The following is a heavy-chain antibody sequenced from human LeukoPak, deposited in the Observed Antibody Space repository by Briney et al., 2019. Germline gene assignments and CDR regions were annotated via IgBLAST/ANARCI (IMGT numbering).Heavy chain of an antibody. CDR2: ITGSGGST. CDR3: AKRSRYCSGGSCYSWFDY. J-gene: IGHJ4*02. Sequence: QPGGSLRLSCAASGFTFSSYDMSWVRQAPGKGLEWVSAITGSGGSTYYADSVKGRFTISRDNSKNTLYLQMNSLRAEDTAVYYCAKRSRYCSGGSCYSWFDYWGQGTLVTVSS. V-gene: IGHV3-23*01. CDR1: GFTFSSYD. D-gene: IGHD2-15*01.